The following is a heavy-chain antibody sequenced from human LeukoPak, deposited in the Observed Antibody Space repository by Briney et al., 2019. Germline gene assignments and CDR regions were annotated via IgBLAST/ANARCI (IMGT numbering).Heavy chain of an antibody. CDR3: ARDGATGVLDH. J-gene: IGHJ4*02. Sequence: PSQTLSLTCTVSGGSIRSAGYSWVGIRQFPGKGLEWIGYIYYSGSTAYNPSLKSRVSISLDTSENQFSLNLTSVTAADTAVYFCARDGATGVLDHWGQGTLVTVSS. CDR1: GGSIRSAGYS. CDR2: IYYSGST. D-gene: IGHD7-27*01. V-gene: IGHV4-31*03.